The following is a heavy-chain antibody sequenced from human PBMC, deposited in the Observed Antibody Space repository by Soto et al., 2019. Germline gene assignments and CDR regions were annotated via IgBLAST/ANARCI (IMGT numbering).Heavy chain of an antibody. CDR3: ARDGDPRNACWSGPLGGGWFDP. J-gene: IGHJ5*02. D-gene: IGHD3-3*01. CDR2: IVPMFGTA. V-gene: IGHV1-69*12. Sequence: QVQLVQSGAEVKKPGSSVNVSCKTSGGTFGNSAVTWVRQAPGQGLEWMGGIVPMFGTANYAQKFQGRLTITADEFTNTAYMELSSLTSDDTAVYYCARDGDPRNACWSGPLGGGWFDPWGQGTLVTVSS. CDR1: GGTFGNSA.